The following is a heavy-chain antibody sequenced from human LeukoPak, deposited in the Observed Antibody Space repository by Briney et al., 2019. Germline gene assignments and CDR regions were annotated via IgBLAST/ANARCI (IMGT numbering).Heavy chain of an antibody. J-gene: IGHJ3*02. V-gene: IGHV4-59*11. D-gene: IGHD2-2*02. Sequence: PSETLSLTCTVSGGSISDHNWSWIRQPPGKGLELIGYIANSGNTKYNPSLKSRVTISVDTSKNQFSLKLSSVTAADTAVYYCGLSRCSSTSCYRLGAFDIWGQGTMVTVSS. CDR2: IANSGNT. CDR1: GGSISDHN. CDR3: GLSRCSSTSCYRLGAFDI.